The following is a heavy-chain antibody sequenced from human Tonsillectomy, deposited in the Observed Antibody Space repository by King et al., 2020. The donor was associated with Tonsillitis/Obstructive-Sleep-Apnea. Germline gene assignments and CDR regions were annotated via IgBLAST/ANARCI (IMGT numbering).Heavy chain of an antibody. J-gene: IGHJ4*02. CDR1: GGSISSYY. Sequence: QLQESGPGLVKPSETLPLTCTVSGGSISSYYWSWIRQPPGKGLEWIGYIYYSGSTNYNPSLKSRVTISVDTSKNQFSLKLSSVTAADTAVYYCARDGTVTYFDYWGQGTLVTVSS. D-gene: IGHD4-17*01. CDR3: ARDGTVTYFDY. CDR2: IYYSGST. V-gene: IGHV4-59*01.